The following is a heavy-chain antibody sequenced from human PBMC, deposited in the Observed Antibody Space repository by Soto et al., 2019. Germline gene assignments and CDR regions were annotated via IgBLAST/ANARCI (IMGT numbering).Heavy chain of an antibody. CDR1: EDTFRNYA. V-gene: IGHV1-18*01. CDR3: ARYDTILGTNEADN. D-gene: IGHD1-1*01. CDR2: ISVHSGST. J-gene: IGHJ4*02. Sequence: QVELVQSGAEVKKPGSSVKVSCQASEDTFRNYAISWVRQAPGQGLEWMGGISVHSGSTYVAQSLRGRVTMTMDTSTTTAYMELRSLTSDDTAVYYCARYDTILGTNEADNWGQGTLVTVS.